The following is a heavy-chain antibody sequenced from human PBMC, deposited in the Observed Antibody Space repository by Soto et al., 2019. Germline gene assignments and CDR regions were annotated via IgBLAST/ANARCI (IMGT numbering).Heavy chain of an antibody. J-gene: IGHJ4*02. CDR2: IIPIFGTA. CDR3: ARDLTIFGVVSPPLDY. V-gene: IGHV1-69*05. Sequence: SVKVSCKASGGTFSSYAISWVRQAPGQGLEWMGGIIPIFGTANYAQKLQGRVTMTTDTSTSTAYMELRSLRSGDTAVYYCARDLTIFGVVSPPLDYWGQGTLVTVSS. CDR1: GGTFSSYA. D-gene: IGHD3-3*01.